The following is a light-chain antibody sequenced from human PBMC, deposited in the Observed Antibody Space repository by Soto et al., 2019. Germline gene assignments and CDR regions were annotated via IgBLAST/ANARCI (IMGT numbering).Light chain of an antibody. CDR3: QQLNSYPLT. CDR2: AAS. Sequence: AIRMTQSPSSLSASTGDRVTITCRASQDISSYLAWYQQKPGKAPKLLIYAASTLQSGVPSRFSGSGSGTDFTLTISCLQSEDFATYYCQQLNSYPLTFGGGTKVDIK. J-gene: IGKJ4*01. V-gene: IGKV1-8*01. CDR1: QDISSY.